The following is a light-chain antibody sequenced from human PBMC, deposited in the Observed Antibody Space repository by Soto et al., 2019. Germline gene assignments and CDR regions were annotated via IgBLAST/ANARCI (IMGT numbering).Light chain of an antibody. J-gene: IGKJ5*01. Sequence: EVVLTKSQATLSLSPGERATLSCRASQSVGNYLAWYQHKPGQAPRLLIYDASNRATGIPARFSGSGSGTDFTLTISSLEPEDFAVYYCQQRSSWPIAFGPGTRLENK. CDR3: QQRSSWPIA. CDR2: DAS. V-gene: IGKV3-11*01. CDR1: QSVGNY.